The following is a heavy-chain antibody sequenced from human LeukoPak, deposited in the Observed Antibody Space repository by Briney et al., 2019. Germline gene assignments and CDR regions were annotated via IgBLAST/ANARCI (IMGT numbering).Heavy chain of an antibody. V-gene: IGHV3-7*01. CDR2: IKHDGSEK. D-gene: IGHD2-2*01. Sequence: GGSLRLSCAASGFTFSSYWMSWVRQAPGKGLEWVANIKHDGSEKYYVDSVKGRFTISRDNAKNSLYLQMNSLRAEDTAVYYCATEQLYCSSTSCDGYYYMDVWGKGTTVTVSS. J-gene: IGHJ6*03. CDR1: GFTFSSYW. CDR3: ATEQLYCSSTSCDGYYYMDV.